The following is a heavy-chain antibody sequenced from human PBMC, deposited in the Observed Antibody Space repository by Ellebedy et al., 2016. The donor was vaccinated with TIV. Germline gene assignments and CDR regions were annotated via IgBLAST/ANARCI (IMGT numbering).Heavy chain of an antibody. Sequence: SETLSLXXTVSGGSINSYDHYWSWIRQPPGKGLEWLGSMYYSGSTYFNPSLRSRVTISIDTSKNHFSLNVTSVTAADTAVYYCARHLYRDNRRGFDPWGQGTLVTVSS. V-gene: IGHV4-39*01. CDR1: GGSINSYDHY. D-gene: IGHD1-14*01. CDR2: MYYSGST. CDR3: ARHLYRDNRRGFDP. J-gene: IGHJ5*02.